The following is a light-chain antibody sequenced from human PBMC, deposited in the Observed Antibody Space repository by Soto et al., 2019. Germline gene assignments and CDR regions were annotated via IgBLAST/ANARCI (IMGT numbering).Light chain of an antibody. CDR2: DAS. CDR1: QSVSGY. CDR3: QQRSNWPLT. V-gene: IGKV3-11*01. J-gene: IGKJ4*01. Sequence: DIVLTQSPATLSLSPGDRATLSCRASQSVSGYLAWYQQKPGQAPRLLIYDASTRATGIPARFSGSGSGTDFSLTISSLEPEYFAVYYCQQRSNWPLTFGGGTKVEIK.